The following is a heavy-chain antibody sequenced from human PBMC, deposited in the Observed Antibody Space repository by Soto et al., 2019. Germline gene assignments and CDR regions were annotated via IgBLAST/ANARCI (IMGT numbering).Heavy chain of an antibody. CDR1: GGSFSGYY. CDR2: INHSGST. D-gene: IGHD7-27*01. Sequence: SETLSLTCAVYGGSFSGYYWSWIRQPPGKGLGWIGEINHSGSTNYNPSLKSRVTISVDTSKNQFSLKLSSVTAADTAVYYCARGLNGDRAFDIWGQGTMVTVSS. CDR3: ARGLNGDRAFDI. V-gene: IGHV4-34*01. J-gene: IGHJ3*02.